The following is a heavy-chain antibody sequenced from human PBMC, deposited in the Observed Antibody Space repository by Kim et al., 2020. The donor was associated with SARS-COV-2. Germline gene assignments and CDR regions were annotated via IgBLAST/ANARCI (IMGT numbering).Heavy chain of an antibody. J-gene: IGHJ4*02. D-gene: IGHD4-17*01. CDR2: IRPTSDGGTT. Sequence: GGSLRLSCAASGFTFTTAWLTWVRQAPGKGLEWVAHIRPTSDGGTTDYTPPVKGSFTISRDDSMNTVFLQMNSLRTEDTALYYCATGGHYHGDWGQGTLVTVSS. CDR1: GFTFTTAW. V-gene: IGHV3-15*01. CDR3: ATGGHYHGD.